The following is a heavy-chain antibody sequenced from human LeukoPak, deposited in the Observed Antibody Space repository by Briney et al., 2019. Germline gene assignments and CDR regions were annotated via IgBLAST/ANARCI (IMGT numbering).Heavy chain of an antibody. CDR1: GYTFTSYD. CDR2: MNPNSGNT. Sequence: GASVKVSCKASGYTFTSYDINWVRQATGQGLEWMGWMNPNSGNTGYAQKFQGRVTMTRNTSISTAYMELSSLRSEDTAVYYCARGVNGYSSSWSAERKFDPWGQGTLVTVSS. V-gene: IGHV1-8*01. CDR3: ARGVNGYSSSWSAERKFDP. D-gene: IGHD6-13*01. J-gene: IGHJ5*02.